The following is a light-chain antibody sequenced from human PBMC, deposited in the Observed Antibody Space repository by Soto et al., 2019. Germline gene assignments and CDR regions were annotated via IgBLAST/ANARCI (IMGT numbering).Light chain of an antibody. CDR1: QVINNW. CDR3: QQTHSLPFT. CDR2: AAS. Sequence: DIQMTQSPSSVSASVGDKVTMTCRASQVINNWLGWYQQKPRSSPKLLIFAASRLQDGVPSRFTGRGSGPSFTLTIPGLQPEDFAFYYCQQTHSLPFTSGRETSVDVE. V-gene: IGKV1-12*01. J-gene: IGKJ3*01.